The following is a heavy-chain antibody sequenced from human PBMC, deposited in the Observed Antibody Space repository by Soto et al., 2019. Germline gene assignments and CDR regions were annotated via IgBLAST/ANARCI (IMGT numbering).Heavy chain of an antibody. Sequence: SETLSLTCTVSGGSMNAHFWSWMRQSAGKGLEWIGHIYISGTTMYNPSLKSRVTMSVDPPKNQLSLKLTSVTAADTAVYYCARINGGSPDFWGQGTLVTVSS. CDR3: ARINGGSPDF. J-gene: IGHJ4*02. D-gene: IGHD2-15*01. CDR2: IYISGTT. V-gene: IGHV4-4*07. CDR1: GGSMNAHF.